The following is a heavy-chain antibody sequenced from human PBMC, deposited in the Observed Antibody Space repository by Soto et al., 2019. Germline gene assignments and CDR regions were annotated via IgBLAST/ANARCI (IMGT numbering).Heavy chain of an antibody. D-gene: IGHD1-1*01. Sequence: QVQLVESGGGVVQPGRSLRLSCAASGFTFSSYAMHWVRQAPGKGLEWVAVISYDGSNKYYADSVKGRFTISRDNSKNTLYLQMNSLRAEDTAVYYCARDSDWNGPDYWGQGTLVTVSS. CDR3: ARDSDWNGPDY. CDR2: ISYDGSNK. J-gene: IGHJ4*02. V-gene: IGHV3-30-3*01. CDR1: GFTFSSYA.